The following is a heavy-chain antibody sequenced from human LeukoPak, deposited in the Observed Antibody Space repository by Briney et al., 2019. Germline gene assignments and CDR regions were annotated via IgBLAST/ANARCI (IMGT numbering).Heavy chain of an antibody. CDR2: INPNSGGT. CDR3: ARDSQTTVEMAY. Sequence: ASVKVSCKASGYTFTCYYMHWVRQAPGQGLEWMGWINPNSGGTNYAQKFQGRVTMTRDTSISTAYMELSRLRSDDTAVYYCARDSQTTVEMAYWGQGTLVTVSS. D-gene: IGHD4-23*01. CDR1: GYTFTCYY. J-gene: IGHJ4*02. V-gene: IGHV1-2*02.